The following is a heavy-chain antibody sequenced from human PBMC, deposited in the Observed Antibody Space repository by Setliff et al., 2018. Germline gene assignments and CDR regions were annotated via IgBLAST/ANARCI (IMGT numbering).Heavy chain of an antibody. D-gene: IGHD6-19*01. J-gene: IGHJ4*02. CDR2: IRYDGTTE. CDR3: ASPGYRSAWYYVY. Sequence: PGGSLRLSCAASGFSFGGHDMHWVRQAPGKGLEWVAFIRYDGTTESYAGSVKGRFTISRDNSKNTLYLQMNSLRAEDTAVYYCASPGYRSAWYYVYWGQGTLVTVSS. CDR1: GFSFGGHD. V-gene: IGHV3-30*02.